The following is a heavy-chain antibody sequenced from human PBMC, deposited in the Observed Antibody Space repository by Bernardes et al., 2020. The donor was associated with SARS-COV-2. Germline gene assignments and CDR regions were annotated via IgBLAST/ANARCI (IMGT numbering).Heavy chain of an antibody. D-gene: IGHD2-2*01. V-gene: IGHV3-73*01. CDR1: GFTFSDSA. J-gene: IGHJ6*02. CDR3: TRIICTSTSCSYYGMDV. Sequence: GGSLRLSCAASGFTFSDSAIHWVRRASGKGLEWVGRIKSRANSYATAYGASVKGRFTLSRDDSKNSAYLQMNCLKTEDTAVYYCTRIICTSTSCSYYGMDVWGQGTTVIVYS. CDR2: IKSRANSYAT.